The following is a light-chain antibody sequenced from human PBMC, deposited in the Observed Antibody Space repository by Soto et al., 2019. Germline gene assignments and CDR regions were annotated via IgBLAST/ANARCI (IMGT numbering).Light chain of an antibody. CDR3: QQYHSYSLT. CDR1: QGIGSG. CDR2: KAS. V-gene: IGKV1-5*03. Sequence: DIQMTQSPSTLFASVGDRVTITCRASQGIGSGLAWNQQKPGKAPKPLIYKASSLEGGVPSRFSGSGSGTDFTLTISSLQPDDFATYYCQQYHSYSLTFGGGTKVDIK. J-gene: IGKJ4*01.